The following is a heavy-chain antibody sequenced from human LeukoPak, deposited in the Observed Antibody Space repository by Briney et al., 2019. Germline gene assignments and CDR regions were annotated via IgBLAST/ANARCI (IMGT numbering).Heavy chain of an antibody. CDR2: IIPIFGTA. CDR1: GGTFSSYA. D-gene: IGHD6-13*01. CDR3: ARAEAAAHNLIFDY. J-gene: IGHJ4*02. V-gene: IGHV1-69*06. Sequence: SVKVSCKASGGTFSSYAISWVRQAPGQGLEWMGGIIPIFGTANYAQKFQGRVTITADKSTSTAYMELSSLRSEDTAVYYCARAEAAAHNLIFDYWGREPWSPSPQ.